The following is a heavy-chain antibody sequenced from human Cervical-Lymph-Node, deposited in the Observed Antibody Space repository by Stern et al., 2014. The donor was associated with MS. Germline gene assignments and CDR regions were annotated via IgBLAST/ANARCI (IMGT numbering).Heavy chain of an antibody. CDR3: TSLGTIVLSGMDV. V-gene: IGHV3-73*01. CDR2: IRSEANSYAT. Sequence: VQLVESGGGLVQPGGSLKLSWAASGFTFSGPAMHWVRQASGKGLEWVGRIRSEANSYATSYAASVKGRFTISRDDSKNTAYLQMNSLNIEDTAVYYCTSLGTIVLSGMDVWGQGTTVTVSS. D-gene: IGHD2-8*01. J-gene: IGHJ6*02. CDR1: GFTFSGPA.